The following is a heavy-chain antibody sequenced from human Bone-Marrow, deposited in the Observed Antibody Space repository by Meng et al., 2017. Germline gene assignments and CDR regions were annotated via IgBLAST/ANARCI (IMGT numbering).Heavy chain of an antibody. CDR2: VWYDGSNK. CDR1: GFTLNNYG. V-gene: IGHV3-33*01. J-gene: IGHJ4*02. D-gene: IGHD3-22*01. CDR3: ARDYYDSPGPFDY. Sequence: VQLVGSGGGGGQPGRALRLSCAASGFTLNNYGMHWVRQAPGKGLEWVAVVWYDGSNKYYADSVKGRFTISRDNSKNTLYLQMNSLRAEDTAIYYCARDYYDSPGPFDYWGQGTLVTVSS.